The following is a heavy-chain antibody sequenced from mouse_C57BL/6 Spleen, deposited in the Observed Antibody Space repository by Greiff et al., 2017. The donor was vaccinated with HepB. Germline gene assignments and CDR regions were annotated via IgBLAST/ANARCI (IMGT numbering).Heavy chain of an antibody. V-gene: IGHV1-52*01. D-gene: IGHD3-2*02. J-gene: IGHJ2*01. CDR3: ARSSGIFYFDY. CDR2: IDPSDSET. CDR1: GYTFTSYW. Sequence: VQLQQSGAELVRPGSSVKLSCKASGYTFTSYWMHWVKQRPIQGLEWIGNIDPSDSETHYNQKFKDKATLTVDKSSSTAYMQLSSLTSEDSAVYYCARSSGIFYFDYWGQGTTLTVSS.